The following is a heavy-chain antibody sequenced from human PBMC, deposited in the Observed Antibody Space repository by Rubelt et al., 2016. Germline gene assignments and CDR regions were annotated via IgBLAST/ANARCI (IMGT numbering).Heavy chain of an antibody. CDR1: GGSFSGYY. CDR3: ARHVYGDYARFVS. D-gene: IGHD4-17*01. Sequence: QVQLQQWGAGLLKPSETLSLTCAVYGGSFSGYYWSWIRQPPGKGLEWIGEINHSGSTNYNPSLKSRVTISVDTSTNHFSRKLSSVTAADTAVYYCARHVYGDYARFVSWGQGTLVTVSS. J-gene: IGHJ5*01. V-gene: IGHV4-34*01. CDR2: INHSGST.